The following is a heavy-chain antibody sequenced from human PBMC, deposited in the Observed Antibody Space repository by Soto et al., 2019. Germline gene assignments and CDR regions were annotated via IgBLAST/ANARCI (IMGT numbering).Heavy chain of an antibody. V-gene: IGHV4-39*01. D-gene: IGHD3-10*01. Sequence: SETLSLTCTVSGGSISSSSYYWGWIRQPPGKGLEWIGSIYYSGSTYYNPSLRSRVTISVDMSKNQFSLKLSSVTAADTAVYYCATHYYGSGAVDYWGQGTLVTVSS. CDR3: ATHYYGSGAVDY. CDR2: IYYSGST. J-gene: IGHJ4*02. CDR1: GGSISSSSYY.